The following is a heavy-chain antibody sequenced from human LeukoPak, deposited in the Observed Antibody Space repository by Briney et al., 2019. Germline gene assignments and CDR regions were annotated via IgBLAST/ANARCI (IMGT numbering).Heavy chain of an antibody. CDR1: GFTFSSYA. Sequence: GGSLRLSCAASGFTFSSYAMHWVRQAPGKGLEWVSAISGSGGSTYYADSVKGRFTISRDNSKNTLYLQMNSLRAEDTAVYYCAKGGTDYYDSSGYFIFDYWGQGTLVTVSS. J-gene: IGHJ4*02. D-gene: IGHD3-22*01. CDR2: ISGSGGST. CDR3: AKGGTDYYDSSGYFIFDY. V-gene: IGHV3-23*01.